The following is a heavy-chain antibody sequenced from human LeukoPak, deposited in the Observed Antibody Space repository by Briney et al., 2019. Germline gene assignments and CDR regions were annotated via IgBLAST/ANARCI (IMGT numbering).Heavy chain of an antibody. Sequence: PGGSPRLSCAASGFTFSSYAMHWVRQAPGKGLEWVAVISYDGSNKYYADSVKGRFTISRDNSKNTLYLQMNSLRAEDTAVYYCARDPGDSVFDPWGQGTLVTVSS. CDR1: GFTFSSYA. V-gene: IGHV3-30*01. D-gene: IGHD2-15*01. CDR2: ISYDGSNK. CDR3: ARDPGDSVFDP. J-gene: IGHJ5*02.